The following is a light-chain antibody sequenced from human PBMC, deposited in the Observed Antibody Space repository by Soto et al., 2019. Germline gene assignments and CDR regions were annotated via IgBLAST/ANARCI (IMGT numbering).Light chain of an antibody. CDR3: TSYTTSVTWV. Sequence: QSVLTQPASVSGSLGQSITISCAGTSSDVGYYDYVSWYQQHPGKAPKLMIYEVNNRPSGVSNRFSGSKFGNTASLTISGLQAEDEADYYCTSYTTSVTWVFDGGTKLTVL. J-gene: IGLJ3*02. CDR2: EVN. V-gene: IGLV2-14*01. CDR1: SSDVGYYDY.